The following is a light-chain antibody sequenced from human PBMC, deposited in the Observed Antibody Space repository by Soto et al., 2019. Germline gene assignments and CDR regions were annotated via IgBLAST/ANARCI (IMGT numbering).Light chain of an antibody. CDR1: NSDIGSYDF. Sequence: QSALTQPASISGSPGQSITISCTGSNSDIGSYDFVAWYQQLPGRSPRLIIYGVTNPPSGVSDRFSGSKSGNTAYLTISGLQEDDEADYYCSSYTDRNPLGAFGGWTKLTVL. CDR3: SSYTDRNPLGA. J-gene: IGLJ2*01. CDR2: GVT. V-gene: IGLV2-14*03.